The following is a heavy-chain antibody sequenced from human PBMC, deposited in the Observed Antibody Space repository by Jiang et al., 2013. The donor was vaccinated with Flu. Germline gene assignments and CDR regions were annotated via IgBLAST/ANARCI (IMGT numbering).Heavy chain of an antibody. CDR1: GGSISSYY. V-gene: IGHV4-59*01. J-gene: IGHJ4*02. D-gene: IGHD5-12*01. CDR3: ARDPGSGYDPDWVFDY. Sequence: GSGLVKPSETLSLTCTVSGGSISSYYWSWIRQPPGKGLEWIGYIYYSGSTNYNPSLKSRVTISVDASKNQFSLKLSSVTAADTAVYYCARDPGSGYDPDWVFDYWGQGTLVTASS. CDR2: IYYSGST.